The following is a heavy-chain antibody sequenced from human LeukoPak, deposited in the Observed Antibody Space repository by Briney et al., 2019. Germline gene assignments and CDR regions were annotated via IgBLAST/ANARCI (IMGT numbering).Heavy chain of an antibody. CDR3: ARGGGSPSGWFDP. CDR1: GGSIGSSSYY. Sequence: SETLSLTCTVSGGSIGSSSYYWGWIRQPPGKGLEWIGSIYYSGSTYYNPSLKSRVTISVDTSKNQFSLKLSSVTAADTAVYYCARGGGSPSGWFDPWGQGTLVTVSS. J-gene: IGHJ5*02. D-gene: IGHD2-15*01. V-gene: IGHV4-39*01. CDR2: IYYSGST.